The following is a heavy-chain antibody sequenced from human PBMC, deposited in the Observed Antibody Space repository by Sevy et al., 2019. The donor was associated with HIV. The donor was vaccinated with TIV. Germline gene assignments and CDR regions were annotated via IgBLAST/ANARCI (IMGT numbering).Heavy chain of an antibody. J-gene: IGHJ3*02. V-gene: IGHV3-74*01. D-gene: IGHD3-10*01. CDR3: AREGVLLWFGDWGSDAFDI. CDR1: GFTFSSYW. CDR2: INSDGSST. Sequence: GGSLRLSCAASGFTFSSYWMHWVRQAPGKGLVWVSRINSDGSSTSYAESVKGRFTISRDNAKNTLYLQMNSLRAEDTAVYYCAREGVLLWFGDWGSDAFDIWGQGTMVTVSS.